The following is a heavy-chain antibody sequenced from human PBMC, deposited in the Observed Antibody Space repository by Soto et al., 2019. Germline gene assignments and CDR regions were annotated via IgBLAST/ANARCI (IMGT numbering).Heavy chain of an antibody. V-gene: IGHV1-3*01. J-gene: IGHJ4*02. CDR1: GYTFTSYA. CDR2: INAGNGNT. CDR3: ARALIVVVMGPDY. D-gene: IGHD2-21*01. Sequence: QVQLVQSGAEVKKPGASVKVSCKASGYTFTSYAMHWVRQAPGQRLEWMGWINAGNGNTKYSQKFQGRVTITRDTSASTAYMELSSLRSEDTAVYYCARALIVVVMGPDYWGQGTLVTVSS.